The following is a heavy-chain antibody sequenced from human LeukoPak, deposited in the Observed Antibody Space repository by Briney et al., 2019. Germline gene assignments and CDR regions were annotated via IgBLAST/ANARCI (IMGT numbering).Heavy chain of an antibody. V-gene: IGHV3-7*01. CDR2: IKQDGSEK. CDR1: GFTFSSYW. Sequence: PGGSLRLSCAASGFTFSSYWMSWVRQAPGKGLEWVANIKQDGSEKYYVDSVKGRFTISRDNAKNSLYLQMNSLRAEETAVYYCAREGYDFWCGPPGGWFDPWGQGTLVTVSS. D-gene: IGHD3-3*01. J-gene: IGHJ5*02. CDR3: AREGYDFWCGPPGGWFDP.